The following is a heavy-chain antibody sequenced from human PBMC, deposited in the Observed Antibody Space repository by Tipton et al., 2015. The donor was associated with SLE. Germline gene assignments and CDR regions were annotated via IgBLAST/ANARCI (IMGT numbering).Heavy chain of an antibody. CDR3: ARESYSSGRFDY. CDR1: GGSINSYY. D-gene: IGHD6-19*01. Sequence: TLSLTCTVSGGSINSYYWNWIRQSPGKGLEWIGYFHHSGSTNYNPSLQSRVTISRDPSKNQFSLNLSSATAADTAVYYCARESYSSGRFDYWGQGTLVTVSS. J-gene: IGHJ4*02. V-gene: IGHV4-59*01. CDR2: FHHSGST.